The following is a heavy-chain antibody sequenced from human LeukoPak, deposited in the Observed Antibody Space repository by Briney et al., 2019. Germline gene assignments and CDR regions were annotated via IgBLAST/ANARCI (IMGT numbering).Heavy chain of an antibody. CDR3: ARVAAGAGGYFGY. Sequence: ASVKVSCKASGYTFNGYYMHWVRQAPGQGLEWMGWINPNSGGTNYAQKFQGRVTMTRDTSISTAYMELSRLRSDDTAVYYCARVAAGAGGYFGYWGQGTLVTVSS. CDR2: INPNSGGT. V-gene: IGHV1-2*02. CDR1: GYTFNGYY. D-gene: IGHD6-13*01. J-gene: IGHJ4*02.